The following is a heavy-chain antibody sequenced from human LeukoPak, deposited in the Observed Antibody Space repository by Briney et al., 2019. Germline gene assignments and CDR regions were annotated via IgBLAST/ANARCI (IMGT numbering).Heavy chain of an antibody. J-gene: IGHJ4*02. CDR1: GFTFSDYN. Sequence: GGSLRLSCAASGFTFSDYNMHWISQAPGKGLEWISYISSRGGTIFYADSVKGRFTISRDNAEHSLFLELNRLRSEHTPVYHCAREGGRSFGLITKHDYGGQGTLVTVSS. CDR2: ISSRGGTI. CDR3: AREGGRSFGLITKHDY. D-gene: IGHD3-3*01. V-gene: IGHV3-11*04.